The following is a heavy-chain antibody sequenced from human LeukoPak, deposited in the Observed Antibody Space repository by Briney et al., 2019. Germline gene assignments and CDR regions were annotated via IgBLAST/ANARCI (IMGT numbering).Heavy chain of an antibody. J-gene: IGHJ6*03. CDR3: ARPPRSSSWSGYYYYYMDV. CDR1: GGSISSYY. CDR2: IYHTGST. Sequence: SETLSLTCTVSGGSISSYYWSWIRQPPGMGLEWIGNIYHTGSTKYNPSLKSRVTISVDTSKNQFSLKLSSVTAADTAVYYCARPPRSSSWSGYYYYYMDVWGKGTTVTVSS. D-gene: IGHD6-13*01. V-gene: IGHV4-59*12.